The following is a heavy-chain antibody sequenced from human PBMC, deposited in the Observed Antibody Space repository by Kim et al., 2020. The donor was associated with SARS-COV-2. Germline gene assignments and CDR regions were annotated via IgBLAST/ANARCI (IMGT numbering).Heavy chain of an antibody. CDR1: GFSLSTSGMC. D-gene: IGHD3-22*01. Sequence: SGPTLVNPTHTLTLTCTFSGFSLSTSGMCVSWIRQPPGKALEWLALIDWDDDKYYSTSLKTRLTISKDTSKNQVVLTMTNMDPVDTATYYCARIDRGQNKYYYDSSRGFDIWGQGTMVTVSS. V-gene: IGHV2-70*01. CDR2: IDWDDDK. CDR3: ARIDRGQNKYYYDSSRGFDI. J-gene: IGHJ3*02.